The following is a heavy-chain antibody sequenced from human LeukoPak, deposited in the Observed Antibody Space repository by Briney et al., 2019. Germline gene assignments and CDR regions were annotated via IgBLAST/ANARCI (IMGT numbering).Heavy chain of an antibody. CDR3: AKASGRGGGYSYDN. Sequence: SGGSLRLSCAASGFTFSCYAMSWVRQAPGKGLEWVSAISGSGGSTYYADSVKGRFTISGDNSKNTLYLQMNSLRAEDTAVYYCAKASGRGGGYSYDNWGQGTLVTVSS. CDR1: GFTFSCYA. J-gene: IGHJ4*02. D-gene: IGHD5-18*01. V-gene: IGHV3-23*01. CDR2: ISGSGGST.